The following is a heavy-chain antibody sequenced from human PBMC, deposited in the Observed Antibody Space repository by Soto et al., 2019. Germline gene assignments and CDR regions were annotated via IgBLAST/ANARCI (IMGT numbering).Heavy chain of an antibody. Sequence: GGSLRLSCEASGFTFSRYWMHWVRQGPGKSLLWVSRINTDGSGTSYADSVKGRFTISRDNSKNTAYLQMSSLRPEDTAVYYCVKGEYYYDGGAYYPFDYWGQGRMVTVSS. D-gene: IGHD3-22*01. J-gene: IGHJ4*02. CDR2: INTDGSGT. V-gene: IGHV3-74*01. CDR3: VKGEYYYDGGAYYPFDY. CDR1: GFTFSRYW.